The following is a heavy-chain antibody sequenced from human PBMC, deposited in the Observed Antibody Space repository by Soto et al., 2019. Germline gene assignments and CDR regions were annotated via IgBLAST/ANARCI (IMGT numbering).Heavy chain of an antibody. CDR3: ARAAGSFLSYFCYGMDV. CDR1: GYSFTSYW. V-gene: IGHV5-51*01. CDR2: IYPGDSDT. D-gene: IGHD3-10*01. J-gene: IGHJ6*01. Sequence: GESLKISCKGSGYSFTSYWICWVRQMPGKGLEWMGIIYPGDSDTRYSPSFQGQVTSSADKSISTSYLQWSRQTASDTALYFCARAAGSFLSYFCYGMDVGGQGTRV.